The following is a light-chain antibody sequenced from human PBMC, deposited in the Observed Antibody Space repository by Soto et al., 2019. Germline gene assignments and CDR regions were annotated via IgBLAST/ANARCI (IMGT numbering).Light chain of an antibody. CDR3: QHYGASPWT. CDR1: QSVSSSY. J-gene: IGKJ1*01. Sequence: EIVLTQSPATLSVSPGERATLSCRASQSVSSSYLAWFQQKPGQAPRLLIYGASSRATGIPDRFSGSGSGTDFTLTISRLEPEDFAIYYCQHYGASPWTFGQGTKVDNK. CDR2: GAS. V-gene: IGKV3-20*01.